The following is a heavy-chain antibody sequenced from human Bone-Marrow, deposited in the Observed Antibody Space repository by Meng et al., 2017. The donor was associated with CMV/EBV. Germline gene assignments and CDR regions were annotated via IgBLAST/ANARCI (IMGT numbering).Heavy chain of an antibody. CDR2: IRYDGSNK. CDR3: ARGGGIVVVPAAEGWFDP. J-gene: IGHJ5*02. Sequence: GGSLRLSCAASGFTFSSYGMHWVRQAPGKGLEWVAFIRYDGSNKYYADSVKGRFTISRDNSKNTLYLQMNSLRAEDTAVYYCARGGGIVVVPAAEGWFDPWGQGTLVTVSS. D-gene: IGHD2-2*01. V-gene: IGHV3-30*02. CDR1: GFTFSSYG.